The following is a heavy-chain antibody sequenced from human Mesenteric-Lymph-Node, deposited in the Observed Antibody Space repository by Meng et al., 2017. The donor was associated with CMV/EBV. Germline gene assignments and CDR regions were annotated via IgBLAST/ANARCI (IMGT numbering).Heavy chain of an antibody. CDR2: IYSFGTI. CDR3: ARDTNLLFMNV. V-gene: IGHV3-69-1*01. CDR1: GFIVSNNY. J-gene: IGHJ6*02. D-gene: IGHD2/OR15-2a*01. Sequence: GESLKISCAASGFIVSNNYMGWVRQAPGLGLEWVSIIYSFGTIYYADSVKGRFTISRDNAKNSLYLQMNSLRAEDTAVYYCARDTNLLFMNVWGQGTTVTVSS.